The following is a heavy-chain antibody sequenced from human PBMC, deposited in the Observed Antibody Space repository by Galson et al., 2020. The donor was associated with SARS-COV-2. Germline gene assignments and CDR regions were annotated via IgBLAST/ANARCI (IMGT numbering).Heavy chain of an antibody. V-gene: IGHV1-46*01. Sequence: ASVKVSCKASGYTFTSYYMHWVRQAPGQGLEWMGIINPSGGSTSYAQKFQGRVTMTRDTSTSTVYMELSSLRSEDTAVYYCARDQGYDFWSGWGDYYYYGMDVWGQGTTVTVSS. CDR3: ARDQGYDFWSGWGDYYYYGMDV. CDR1: GYTFTSYY. D-gene: IGHD3-3*01. J-gene: IGHJ6*02. CDR2: INPSGGST.